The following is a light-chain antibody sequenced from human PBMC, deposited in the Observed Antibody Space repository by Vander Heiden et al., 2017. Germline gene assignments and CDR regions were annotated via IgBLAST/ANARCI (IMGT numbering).Light chain of an antibody. CDR3: QLSSGTPST. CDR1: QSISSY. CDR2: AAS. V-gene: IGKV1-39*01. J-gene: IGKJ2*01. Sequence: DIQMTQSPSSLSASVGDRVTITCRASQSISSYLNWYQQKPGKAPKLLIYAASSLQSRVPSRFTRRGSATDFTLTISILQPADFATYYCQLSSGTPSTFGQGTKLEIK.